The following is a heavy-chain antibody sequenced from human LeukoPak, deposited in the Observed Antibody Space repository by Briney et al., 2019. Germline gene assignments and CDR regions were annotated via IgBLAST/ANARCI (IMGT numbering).Heavy chain of an antibody. Sequence: PGGSLRLSCAASGFTFSSYSMNWVRQAPGKGLEWVSSISSSSSYICYADSVKGRFIISRDNAKNSLYLQMNSLRAEDTAVYYCARVRFSGAHYDYVWGTTPGFDAFDIWGQGTMVTVSS. V-gene: IGHV3-21*01. D-gene: IGHD3-16*01. CDR2: ISSSSSYI. CDR3: ARVRFSGAHYDYVWGTTPGFDAFDI. CDR1: GFTFSSYS. J-gene: IGHJ3*02.